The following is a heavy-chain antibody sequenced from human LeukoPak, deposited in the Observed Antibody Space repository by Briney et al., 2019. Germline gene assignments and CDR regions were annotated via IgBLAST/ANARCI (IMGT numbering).Heavy chain of an antibody. D-gene: IGHD3-10*01. CDR1: GYTFTSYG. V-gene: IGHV1-69*04. J-gene: IGHJ6*02. CDR3: ARGGRFGARYYGMDV. CDR2: IIPILGIA. Sequence: GASVKVSCKASGYTFTSYGISWVRQAPGQGLEWMGRIIPILGIANYAQKFQGRVTITADKSTSTAYMERSSLRSEDTAVYYCARGGRFGARYYGMDVWGQGTTVTVSS.